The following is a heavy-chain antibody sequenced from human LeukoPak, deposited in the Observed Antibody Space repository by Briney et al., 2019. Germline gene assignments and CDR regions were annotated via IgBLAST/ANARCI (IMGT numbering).Heavy chain of an antibody. Sequence: ASVKVSCKASGYSFTSYGNTWVRQAPGQGLEWMGWISTYDGDANYAQQLQGRVTMTTDTSTITAYMELRSLRSDDTAVYYCARAPSGFTYGPGDHWGQGTLVTVSS. CDR2: ISTYDGDA. V-gene: IGHV1-18*01. D-gene: IGHD5-18*01. CDR3: ARAPSGFTYGPGDH. J-gene: IGHJ4*02. CDR1: GYSFTSYG.